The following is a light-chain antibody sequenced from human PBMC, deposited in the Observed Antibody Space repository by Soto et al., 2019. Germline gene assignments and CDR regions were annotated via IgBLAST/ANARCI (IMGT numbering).Light chain of an antibody. CDR2: GAS. Sequence: EIVLTQSPATLSLPPGERATLSCRASQRVRSSSLACYQQKAGQSPRLLIYGASRSATGIPDRFIGSVSETDFTLTISRLEPEDFAVYYCQQYGSSPFTFGPGTKVDIK. CDR3: QQYGSSPFT. J-gene: IGKJ3*01. CDR1: QRVRSSS. V-gene: IGKV3-20*01.